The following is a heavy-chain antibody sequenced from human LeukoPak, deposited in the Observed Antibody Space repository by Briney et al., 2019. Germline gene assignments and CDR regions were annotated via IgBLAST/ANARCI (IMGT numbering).Heavy chain of an antibody. CDR3: AKSPATWIQLWLGDFDY. CDR2: ISGSGGST. CDR1: GFTFSSYA. J-gene: IGHJ4*02. V-gene: IGHV3-23*01. D-gene: IGHD5-18*01. Sequence: QPGGSLRLSCAASGFTFSSYAMSWVRQAPGKGLEWVSAISGSGGSTYYADSVKGRLTISRDNSKNTLYLQMNSLRAEDTAVYYCAKSPATWIQLWLGDFDYWGQGTLVTVSS.